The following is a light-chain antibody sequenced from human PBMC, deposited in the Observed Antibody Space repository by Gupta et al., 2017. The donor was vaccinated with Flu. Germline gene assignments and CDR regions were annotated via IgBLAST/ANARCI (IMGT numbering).Light chain of an antibody. CDR3: QQRWNWRYT. V-gene: IGKV3-11*01. Sequence: YGAWYQQEPGQAPRLLIYDASNSATGIPARFSGSGSGTDFTLTISSLEPEDFAVYYCQQRWNWRYTFGEGTKLEIK. CDR1: Y. CDR2: DAS. J-gene: IGKJ2*01.